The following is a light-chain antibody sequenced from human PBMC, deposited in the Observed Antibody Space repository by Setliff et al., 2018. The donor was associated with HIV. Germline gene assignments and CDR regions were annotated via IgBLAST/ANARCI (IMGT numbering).Light chain of an antibody. V-gene: IGLV2-14*03. Sequence: SVLTQPASVSGSPGQWITISCTGTSSDVGGLNYVSWYQQQPGKAPQLLIYDVITRPSGVSDRFSASKSGNTASLTISGLQADDEADYYCSPYTSSSTWVFGGGTKVTVL. J-gene: IGLJ3*02. CDR1: SSDVGGLNY. CDR3: SPYTSSSTWV. CDR2: DVI.